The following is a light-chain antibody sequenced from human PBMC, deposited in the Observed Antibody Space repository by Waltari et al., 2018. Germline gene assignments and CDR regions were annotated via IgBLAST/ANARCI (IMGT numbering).Light chain of an antibody. Sequence: DIQMTQSPSSLSSPIGNRVTLTCRVSQGIRNDLGWFQQKPGKAPRRLIYGASTLQDGVPSRFSGSGSGTDFTLTIVSLQPEDFATYFCLQHNTYPFTFGPGTKVDV. CDR1: QGIRND. CDR2: GAS. V-gene: IGKV1-17*01. CDR3: LQHNTYPFT. J-gene: IGKJ3*01.